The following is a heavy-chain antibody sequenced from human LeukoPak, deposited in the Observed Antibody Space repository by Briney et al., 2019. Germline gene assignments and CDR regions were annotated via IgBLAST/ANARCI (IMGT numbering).Heavy chain of an antibody. Sequence: SETLSLTCAVYGGSFSGYYWSWIRQPPGKGLEWIGEINHSGSTNYNPSLKSRVTISVDTSKNQFSLKLLSVTAADTAVYYCARAQDFSDSSGPNYLDFWGQGILVTVSS. CDR2: INHSGST. J-gene: IGHJ4*02. V-gene: IGHV4-34*01. CDR1: GGSFSGYY. D-gene: IGHD3-22*01. CDR3: ARAQDFSDSSGPNYLDF.